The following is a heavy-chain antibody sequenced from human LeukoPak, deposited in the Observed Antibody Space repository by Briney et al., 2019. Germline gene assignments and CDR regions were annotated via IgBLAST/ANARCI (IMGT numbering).Heavy chain of an antibody. CDR1: GFTVSSNY. V-gene: IGHV3-53*05. D-gene: IGHD5-18*01. Sequence: RGSLRLSCAASGFTVSSNYMSWVRQAPGKGLEWVSVIYSGGSTYYADSVKGRFTISRDNSKNTLYLQMNSLRAEDTAVYYCASGIQLWLLPGYWGQGTLVTVSS. CDR2: IYSGGST. J-gene: IGHJ4*02. CDR3: ASGIQLWLLPGY.